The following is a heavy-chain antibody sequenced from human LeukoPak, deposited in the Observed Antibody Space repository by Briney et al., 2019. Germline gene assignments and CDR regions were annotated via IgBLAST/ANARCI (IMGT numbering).Heavy chain of an antibody. Sequence: ASVKVSCKASGGTFSSYAISWVRQAPGQGLEWMGGIIPIFGTANYAQKFQGRVTITADESTSTAYMELSSLRSEDTAVYYCARARPYCSGGSCYSAPFDYWGQGTLVTVSS. J-gene: IGHJ4*02. CDR2: IIPIFGTA. CDR1: GGTFSSYA. V-gene: IGHV1-69*01. D-gene: IGHD2-15*01. CDR3: ARARPYCSGGSCYSAPFDY.